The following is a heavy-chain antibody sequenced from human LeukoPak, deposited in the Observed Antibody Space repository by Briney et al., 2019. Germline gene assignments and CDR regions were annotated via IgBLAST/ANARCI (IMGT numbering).Heavy chain of an antibody. V-gene: IGHV1-18*01. CDR1: GYTFTSYG. CDR3: TRIPDIVVVPAAIRFDY. D-gene: IGHD2-2*02. Sequence: GASVKVSCKASGYTFTSYGISWVRQAPGQGLEWMGWISAYSGNTNYAQKLQGRVTMTTDTSISTAYMELSRLRSDDTAVYYCTRIPDIVVVPAAIRFDYWGQGTLVTVSS. CDR2: ISAYSGNT. J-gene: IGHJ4*02.